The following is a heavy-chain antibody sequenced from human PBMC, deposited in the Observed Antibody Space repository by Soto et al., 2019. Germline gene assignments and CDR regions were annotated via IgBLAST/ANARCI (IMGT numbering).Heavy chain of an antibody. V-gene: IGHV1-8*01. CDR2: MNPNSGNT. D-gene: IGHD1-7*01. CDR3: ARARGGTKYAFDI. CDR1: GYTFXSYD. J-gene: IGHJ3*02. Sequence: ASVKVSCKASGYTFXSYDSNWVRQATGQGLEWMGWMNPNSGNTGYAQKFQGRVTMTRNTSISTAYMELSSLRSEDTAAYYCARARGGTKYAFDIWGQGTMVTV.